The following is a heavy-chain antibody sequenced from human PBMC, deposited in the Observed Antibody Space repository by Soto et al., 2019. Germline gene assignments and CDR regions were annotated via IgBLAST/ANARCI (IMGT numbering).Heavy chain of an antibody. V-gene: IGHV1-18*01. Sequence: ASVKVSCKASGYTFTSYGISWVRQAPGQGLEWMGWISAYNGNTNYAQKLQGRVTMTTDTSTSTAYMELRSLRSDDTAVYYCARDSYYDFWSGYYTVGVWFDPWGQGTLVTVSS. J-gene: IGHJ5*02. CDR2: ISAYNGNT. CDR3: ARDSYYDFWSGYYTVGVWFDP. CDR1: GYTFTSYG. D-gene: IGHD3-3*01.